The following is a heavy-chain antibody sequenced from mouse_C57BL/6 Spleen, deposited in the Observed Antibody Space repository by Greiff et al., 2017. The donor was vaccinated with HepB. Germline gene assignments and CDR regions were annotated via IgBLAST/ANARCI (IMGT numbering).Heavy chain of an antibody. CDR3: ARLYSNYEFAY. CDR1: GFTFSSYG. V-gene: IGHV5-6*01. D-gene: IGHD2-5*01. CDR2: ISSGGSYT. Sequence: EVKVVESGGDLVKPGGSLKLSCAASGFTFSSYGMSWVRQTPDKRLEWVATISSGGSYTYYPDSVKGRFTISRDNAKNTLYLQMSSLKSEDTAMYYCARLYSNYEFAYWGQGTLVTVSA. J-gene: IGHJ3*01.